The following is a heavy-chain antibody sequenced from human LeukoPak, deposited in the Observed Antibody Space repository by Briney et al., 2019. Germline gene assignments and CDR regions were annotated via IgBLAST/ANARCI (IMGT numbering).Heavy chain of an antibody. D-gene: IGHD2-8*02. V-gene: IGHV3-74*01. Sequence: QAGGSLTLSCGASGITFSDYWMHWVRQAPGKGLVWVSRINSDGRSTIYADSVKGRFTISRDNAKNTAYLQMNSLRVEDTAVFYCATGLSQYYDLWGRGTLVTVSS. J-gene: IGHJ2*01. CDR3: ATGLSQYYDL. CDR1: GITFSDYW. CDR2: INSDGRST.